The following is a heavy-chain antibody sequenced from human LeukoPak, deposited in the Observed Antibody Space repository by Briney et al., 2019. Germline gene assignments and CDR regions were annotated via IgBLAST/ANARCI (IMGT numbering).Heavy chain of an antibody. D-gene: IGHD5-18*01. J-gene: IGHJ4*02. V-gene: IGHV1-2*02. CDR1: GYTFTGYY. Sequence: AASVKVSCKASGYTFTGYYMHWVRQAPGQGLEWMEWINPNSGGTNYAQKFQGRVTMTRDTSISTAYMELSRLRSDDTAVYYCARPVDTAMVRGIRVLDYWGQGTLVTVSS. CDR3: ARPVDTAMVRGIRVLDY. CDR2: INPNSGGT.